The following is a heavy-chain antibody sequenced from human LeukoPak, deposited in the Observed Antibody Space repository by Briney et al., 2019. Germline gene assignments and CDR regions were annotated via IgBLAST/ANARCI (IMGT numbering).Heavy chain of an antibody. CDR3: ARDLRWRAARRWYFDL. V-gene: IGHV4-59*01. D-gene: IGHD6-6*01. CDR1: GGSISSYY. Sequence: PSETLSLTCTVSGGSISSYYWSWIRQPPGKGLEWIGYIYYSGSTNYNPSLKSRVTISVDTSKNQFSLKLSSVTAADTAVYYCARDLRWRAARRWYFDLWGRGTLVTVSS. J-gene: IGHJ2*01. CDR2: IYYSGST.